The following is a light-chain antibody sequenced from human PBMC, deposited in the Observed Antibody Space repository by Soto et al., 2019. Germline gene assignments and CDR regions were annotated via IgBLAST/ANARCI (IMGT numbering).Light chain of an antibody. CDR3: QQCRNWPLT. CDR2: DAS. V-gene: IGKV3-15*01. CDR1: QTVYNN. J-gene: IGKJ4*01. Sequence: EIVMTQSPATLSLSPGERATLSCKASQTVYNNLAWYQQRPGQPPRLLIYDASTRATGISARFSGSGYGTEFTLTISSLQSEDFAVYFCQQCRNWPLTFGGGTKVEIK.